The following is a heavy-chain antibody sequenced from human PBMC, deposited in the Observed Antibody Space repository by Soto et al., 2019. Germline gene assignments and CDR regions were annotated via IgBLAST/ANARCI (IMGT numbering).Heavy chain of an antibody. CDR2: IGGSGSNT. J-gene: IGHJ6*02. CDR3: ARVARHIDTPYGMHV. Sequence: ELQLLESGKGLVQPGGSLKLSCAASGFTFSNYAMSWVRQAPGKGLEWVSGIGGSGSNTYYADSVKGRFTISRDNSKNTLFLQMNNLRAEDTAEYYCARVARHIDTPYGMHVWGQVNTVTVSS. CDR1: GFTFSNYA. D-gene: IGHD2-21*01. V-gene: IGHV3-23*01.